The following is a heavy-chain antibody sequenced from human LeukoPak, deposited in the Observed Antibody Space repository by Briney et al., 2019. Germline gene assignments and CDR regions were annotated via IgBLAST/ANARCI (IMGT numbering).Heavy chain of an antibody. CDR3: ARDGTSTDDY. CDR2: ISGNNDNP. J-gene: IGHJ4*02. CDR1: GYTFTSYG. V-gene: IGHV1-18*01. Sequence: ASVKVSCKSSGYTFTSYGINWVRQAPGQGLEWMGWISGNNDNPNYGQKFQGRFTVTTDSSTSTAYMELRNLRFDDTTVYYCARDGTSTDDYWGQGTLVTVSS. D-gene: IGHD2-2*01.